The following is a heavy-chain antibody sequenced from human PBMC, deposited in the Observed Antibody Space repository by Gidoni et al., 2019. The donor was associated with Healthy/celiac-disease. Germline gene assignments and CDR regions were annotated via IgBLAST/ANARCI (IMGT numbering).Heavy chain of an antibody. CDR3: ARHDTVRFLEWLLDAFDI. CDR1: GGSISSSSYY. Sequence: QLQLQESGPGLVKPSETLSLTCTVSGGSISSSSYYWGWIRQPPGKGLEWIGSIYYSGSTYYNPSLKSRVTISVDTSKNQFSLKLSSVTAADTAVYYCARHDTVRFLEWLLDAFDIWGQGTMVTVSS. V-gene: IGHV4-39*01. CDR2: IYYSGST. J-gene: IGHJ3*02. D-gene: IGHD3-3*01.